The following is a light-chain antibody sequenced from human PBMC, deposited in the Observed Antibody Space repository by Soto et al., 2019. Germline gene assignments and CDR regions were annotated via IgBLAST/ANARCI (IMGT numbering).Light chain of an antibody. CDR3: TSYTTSSSLDVV. CDR1: SSDVGGYNY. V-gene: IGLV2-14*01. CDR2: EVS. J-gene: IGLJ2*01. Sequence: QSALTQPASVSGSPGQSITISCTGTSSDVGGYNYVSWYQQHPGKAPKLMIYEVSYRPSGVSNRFSGSKSGNTASLTISGLKAEDEADYYCTSYTTSSSLDVVFGGGTQLTVL.